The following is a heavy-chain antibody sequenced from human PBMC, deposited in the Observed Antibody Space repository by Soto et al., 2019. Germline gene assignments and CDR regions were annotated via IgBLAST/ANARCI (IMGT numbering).Heavy chain of an antibody. J-gene: IGHJ4*01. CDR1: GFTFSSYG. CDR3: AKEANWNYVLHPNYYFDY. V-gene: IGHV3-30*18. D-gene: IGHD1-7*01. CDR2: ISYDGSNK. Sequence: QVQLVESGGGVVPTGRSLRISCAASGFTFSSYGMHWVRHAPGKRLEWVAVISYDGSNKYYTDSVKGRFTISRENSKNTLYLQMNSLRAEDTAVYYCAKEANWNYVLHPNYYFDYWGHGTLDTVSS.